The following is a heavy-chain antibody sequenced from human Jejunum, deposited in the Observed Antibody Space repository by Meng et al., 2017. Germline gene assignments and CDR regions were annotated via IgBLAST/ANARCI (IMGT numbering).Heavy chain of an antibody. D-gene: IGHD2-15*01. J-gene: IGHJ4*02. CDR3: ARNGAYSADH. Sequence: QGRLQGPGQGLVEPSGTLSLTCAVSGASISSGYWWSWVRQPPGKGLEWIGEIHHGGDTNYNPSLKSRVTISVDKSNNQYSLRLTSVTAADTAMYYCARNGAYSADHWGQGTLVTVSS. CDR2: IHHGGDT. CDR1: GASISSGYW. V-gene: IGHV4-4*02.